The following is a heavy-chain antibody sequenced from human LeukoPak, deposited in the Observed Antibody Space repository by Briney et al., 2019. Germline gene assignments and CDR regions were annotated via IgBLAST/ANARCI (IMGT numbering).Heavy chain of an antibody. V-gene: IGHV1-46*01. J-gene: IGHJ6*03. CDR3: ARSTPTAMVPLDYYYYVDV. Sequence: ASVKVSCKASGYTFTSYYMHWVRQAPGQGLEWMGIMNPSGGSTSYAQKFQGRVTMTRDMSTSTVYMELSSLRSEDTAVYYCARSTPTAMVPLDYYYYVDVWGKGTTVTISS. D-gene: IGHD5-18*01. CDR2: MNPSGGST. CDR1: GYTFTSYY.